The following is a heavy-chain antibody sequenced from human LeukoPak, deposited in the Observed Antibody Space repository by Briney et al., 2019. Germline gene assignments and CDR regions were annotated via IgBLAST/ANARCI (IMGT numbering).Heavy chain of an antibody. J-gene: IGHJ3*02. D-gene: IGHD2-8*01. Sequence: GGSLRLSCVASGFTFSSHGMSWVRQAPGRGLEWVSASGSGGSTYYADSVKGRFTISRDTPKNTLCLQMNSLRAEDTAVYYCAKRSNGAFDIWGQGTMVTVSS. V-gene: IGHV3-23*01. CDR3: AKRSNGAFDI. CDR2: SGSGGST. CDR1: GFTFSSHG.